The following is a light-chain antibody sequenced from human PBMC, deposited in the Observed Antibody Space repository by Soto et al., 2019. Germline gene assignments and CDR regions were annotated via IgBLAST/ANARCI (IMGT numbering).Light chain of an antibody. V-gene: IGLV3-21*02. CDR2: DDR. Sequence: SYELTQPPSVSVAPGQTARITCGGNNIGSKSVHWYQQKPGQAPVLVVYDDRDRPSGIPERFSGSNSGNTATLTISRVEAGDEADYYCQVWDSSSDHPHYLFGTGTKVTV. J-gene: IGLJ1*01. CDR3: QVWDSSSDHPHYL. CDR1: NIGSKS.